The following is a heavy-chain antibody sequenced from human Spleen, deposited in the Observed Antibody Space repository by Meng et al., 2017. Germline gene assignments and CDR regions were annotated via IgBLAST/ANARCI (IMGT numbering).Heavy chain of an antibody. CDR3: ARDEDISAAGKLFGDY. V-gene: IGHV1-2*06. J-gene: IGHJ4*02. CDR2: INPKSGDT. D-gene: IGHD6-25*01. CDR1: GYTFTGNY. Sequence: ASVKVSCKAFGYTFTGNYLHWVRQAPGQGLEWMGRINPKSGDTHYAQKFQARVTMTGDTSISTAYMELSGLRSDDTAMYYCARDEDISAAGKLFGDYWGQGTLVTVSS.